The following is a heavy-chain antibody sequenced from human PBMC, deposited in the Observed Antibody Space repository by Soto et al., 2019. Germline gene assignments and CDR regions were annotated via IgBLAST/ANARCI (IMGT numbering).Heavy chain of an antibody. Sequence: GGSLRLSCSASGFTFSNYAMHWVRQAPGKGLEYVSAISNNGASTYYADSVKGRFTISRDNSKNTLYLQMSSLRAEDTAVYYCARGYYYYGMDVWGQGTTVTVSS. CDR1: GFTFSNYA. CDR3: ARGYYYYGMDV. J-gene: IGHJ6*02. V-gene: IGHV3-64D*06. CDR2: ISNNGAST.